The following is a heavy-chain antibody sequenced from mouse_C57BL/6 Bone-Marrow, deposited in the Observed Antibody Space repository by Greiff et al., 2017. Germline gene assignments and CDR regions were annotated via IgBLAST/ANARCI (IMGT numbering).Heavy chain of an antibody. CDR3: ARVTTVVAKGFDY. CDR1: GYAFSSYW. Sequence: QVQLKQSGAELVKPGASVKISCKASGYAFSSYWMNWVKQRPGKGLEWIGQIYPGDGDTNYNGKFKGKATLTADKSSSTAYMQLSSLTSEDSAVYFCARVTTVVAKGFDYWGQGTTLTVSS. D-gene: IGHD1-1*01. J-gene: IGHJ2*01. V-gene: IGHV1-80*01. CDR2: IYPGDGDT.